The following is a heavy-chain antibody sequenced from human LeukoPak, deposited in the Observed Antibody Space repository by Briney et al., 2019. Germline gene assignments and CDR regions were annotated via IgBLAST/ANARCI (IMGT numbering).Heavy chain of an antibody. D-gene: IGHD3-9*01. CDR2: IYYSGST. Sequence: PSETLSLTCTVSGGSISSSSYYWGWIRQPPGKGLEWIGSIYYSGSTYYNLSLKSRVTISVDTSKNQFSLKLSSVTAADTAVYYCARGGFGHYDILTGYSGYMDVWGKGTTVTVSS. CDR1: GGSISSSSYY. J-gene: IGHJ6*03. CDR3: ARGGFGHYDILTGYSGYMDV. V-gene: IGHV4-39*01.